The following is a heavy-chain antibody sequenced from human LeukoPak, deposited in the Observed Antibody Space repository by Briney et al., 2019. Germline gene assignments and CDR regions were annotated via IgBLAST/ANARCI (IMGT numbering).Heavy chain of an antibody. CDR1: GFTFSSYG. J-gene: IGHJ6*02. V-gene: IGHV3-33*01. CDR2: IWYDGSNK. Sequence: GGSLRLSCAASGFTFSSYGMHWVRQAPGKGLEWVAVIWYDGSNKYYADSVKGRFTISRDNSKNTLYLQMNSLRAEDTAVYYCASTTYYDFWSGYPEYYYYGMDVWGQGTTVTVSS. D-gene: IGHD3-3*01. CDR3: ASTTYYDFWSGYPEYYYYGMDV.